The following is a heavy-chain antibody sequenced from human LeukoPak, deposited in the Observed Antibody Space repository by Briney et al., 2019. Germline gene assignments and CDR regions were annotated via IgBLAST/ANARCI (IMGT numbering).Heavy chain of an antibody. J-gene: IGHJ4*02. CDR2: IVVGSGNT. CDR1: GFTFTSSA. D-gene: IGHD3-10*01. V-gene: IGHV1-58*02. CDR3: ATGPFGELLYVFDY. Sequence: SVKVSCKASGFTFTSSAMQWVRQARGQRLEWIGWIVVGSGNTNYAQKFQERVTITRDMSTSTAYMELSSLRSEDTAVYYCATGPFGELLYVFDYWGQGTLVTVSS.